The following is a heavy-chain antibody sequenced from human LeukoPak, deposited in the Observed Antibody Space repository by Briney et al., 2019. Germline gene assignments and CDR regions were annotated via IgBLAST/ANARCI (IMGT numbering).Heavy chain of an antibody. CDR1: GITVSSNY. V-gene: IGHV3-53*01. CDR2: IYSGDST. Sequence: PGGSLRLSCAASGITVSSNYMSWVRQAPGKGLEWVSIIYSGDSTYYADSVKGRFTISRDNSKNTLYLQMNCLRAEDTAVYYCARYYDAFDIWGQGTMVTVSS. CDR3: ARYYDAFDI. D-gene: IGHD3-10*01. J-gene: IGHJ3*02.